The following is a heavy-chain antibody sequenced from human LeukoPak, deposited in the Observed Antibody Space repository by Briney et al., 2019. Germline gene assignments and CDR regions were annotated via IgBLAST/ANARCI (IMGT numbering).Heavy chain of an antibody. CDR3: ARDGNYGGNFGALDY. CDR2: ISSSGSPK. Sequence: GGSLRLSCAASGFAFSNFDMNWVRQAPGKGLEWVSYISSSGSPKYYADSVRGRFTISRDNAENSLYLQMNSLRAEDTAVYYCARDGNYGGNFGALDYWGQGTLVTVSS. D-gene: IGHD4-23*01. CDR1: GFAFSNFD. V-gene: IGHV3-48*03. J-gene: IGHJ4*02.